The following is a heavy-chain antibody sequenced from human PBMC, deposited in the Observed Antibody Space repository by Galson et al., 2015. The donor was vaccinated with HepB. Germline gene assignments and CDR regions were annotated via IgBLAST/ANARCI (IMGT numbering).Heavy chain of an antibody. CDR3: ARVGGHSSPWGY. V-gene: IGHV3-7*03. CDR1: GFTFSSYW. D-gene: IGHD3-22*01. Sequence: SLRLSCAASGFTFSSYWMSWVRQAPGKGLEWVANIKQDGSEKYYLDSLKGRFTISRDNAKNSLSLEMNNLRVEDTAVYYCARVGGHSSPWGYWGQGTLVTVSS. CDR2: IKQDGSEK. J-gene: IGHJ4*02.